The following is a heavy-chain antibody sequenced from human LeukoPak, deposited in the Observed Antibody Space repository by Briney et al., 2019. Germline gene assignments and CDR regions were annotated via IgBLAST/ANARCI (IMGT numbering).Heavy chain of an antibody. CDR1: GGSISSSSYY. Sequence: SETLSLTCTVSGGSISSSSYYWGWIRQPPGKGLEWIGSIYYSGSTYYNPSLKSRVTISVDTSKNQFSLKLSSVTAADTAVYYCARDPEYLAAFDYWGQGTLVTVSS. J-gene: IGHJ4*02. D-gene: IGHD1-14*01. V-gene: IGHV4-39*07. CDR3: ARDPEYLAAFDY. CDR2: IYYSGST.